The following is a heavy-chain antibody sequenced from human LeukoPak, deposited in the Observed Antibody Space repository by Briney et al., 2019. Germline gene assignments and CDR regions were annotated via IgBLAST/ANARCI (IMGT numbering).Heavy chain of an antibody. J-gene: IGHJ2*01. CDR1: GFTFSSYD. D-gene: IGHD1-26*01. CDR2: ITGSGGST. Sequence: PGGSLRLSCAASGFTFSSYDMSWVRQAPGSGLEWVSGITGSGGSTYYADSVKGRFTISRDNSKDTLYLQMNSLRAEDTAVYYCAKGNWGERLDWYFDLWGRRTLVTVSS. CDR3: AKGNWGERLDWYFDL. V-gene: IGHV3-23*01.